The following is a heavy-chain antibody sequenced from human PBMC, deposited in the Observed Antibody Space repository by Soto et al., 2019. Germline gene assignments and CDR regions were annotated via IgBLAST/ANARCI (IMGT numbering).Heavy chain of an antibody. J-gene: IGHJ4*02. CDR1: GFTFSSYA. CDR3: ARRSSGWYVDY. D-gene: IGHD6-19*01. V-gene: IGHV3-23*01. Sequence: EVQLLESGGGLVQPGGSLRLSCAASGFTFSSYAMSWVRQAPGKGLEWVSVISGSGGSTYYADSVKGRFTISRDNSKNTLYLQMNSLRAADTAVYFCARRSSGWYVDYWGKGTLVTVSS. CDR2: ISGSGGST.